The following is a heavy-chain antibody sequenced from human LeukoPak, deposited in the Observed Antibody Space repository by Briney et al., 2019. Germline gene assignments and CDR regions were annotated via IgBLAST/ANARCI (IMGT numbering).Heavy chain of an antibody. V-gene: IGHV4-34*01. Sequence: SEPLSLTCAVYGGSFSGYYWSWIRQPPGKGLEWIGEINHSGSTNYNPSLKSRVTISVDTSKNQFSLKLSSVTAADTAVYYCARGRITMIVGTKYFDYWGQGTLVTVSS. D-gene: IGHD3-22*01. J-gene: IGHJ4*02. CDR1: GGSFSGYY. CDR2: INHSGST. CDR3: ARGRITMIVGTKYFDY.